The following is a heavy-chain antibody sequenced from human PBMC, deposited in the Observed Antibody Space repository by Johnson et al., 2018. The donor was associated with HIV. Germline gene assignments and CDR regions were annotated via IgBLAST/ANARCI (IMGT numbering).Heavy chain of an antibody. J-gene: IGHJ3*02. Sequence: VQLVESGGGLIQPGGSLRLSCAASGFTVSSNYMSWVRLAPGKGLEWVSVIYSGGKTYYADSVKGRFTISRDNSKNTLSLQMDSLRPEDTAVFYCARGALGDWVDAFDIWGQGTMVTVSS. CDR2: IYSGGKT. CDR1: GFTVSSNY. V-gene: IGHV3-53*01. D-gene: IGHD3-16*01. CDR3: ARGALGDWVDAFDI.